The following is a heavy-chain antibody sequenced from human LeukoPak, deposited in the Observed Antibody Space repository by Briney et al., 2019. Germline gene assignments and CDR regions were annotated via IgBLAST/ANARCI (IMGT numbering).Heavy chain of an antibody. D-gene: IGHD4-11*01. V-gene: IGHV3-7*01. CDR1: GFTFSRYW. Sequence: GGSLRLSCAASGFTFSRYWMSWVRQAPGKGLEWVANIKQDGSEKYYVDSVKGRLTVSRDNAKNSLYLQMNSLRAEDTAVYYCAKNRGTTVTTTCFDYWGQGTLVTVSS. J-gene: IGHJ4*02. CDR2: IKQDGSEK. CDR3: AKNRGTTVTTTCFDY.